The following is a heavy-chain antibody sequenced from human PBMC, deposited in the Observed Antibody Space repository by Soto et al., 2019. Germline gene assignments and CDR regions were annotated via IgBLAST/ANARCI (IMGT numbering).Heavy chain of an antibody. CDR2: LRGSGGRP. Sequence: PGGSLRLCCAASGFSFSTYAMNWVRQAPGKGLEWVSSLRGSGGRPYYADSVRGRFTLSRDNSKNTLYLEMHSLRAEDTAVYYCTKDYCTSPSCSFDYWGQGTLVTVSS. J-gene: IGHJ4*02. D-gene: IGHD2-2*01. V-gene: IGHV3-23*01. CDR1: GFSFSTYA. CDR3: TKDYCTSPSCSFDY.